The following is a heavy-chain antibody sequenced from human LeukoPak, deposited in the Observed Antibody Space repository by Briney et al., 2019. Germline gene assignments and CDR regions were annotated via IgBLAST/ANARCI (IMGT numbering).Heavy chain of an antibody. D-gene: IGHD3-22*01. CDR2: IYYSGST. Sequence: SETLSLTCTVSGGSISSYYWSWIRQPPGKGLEWIGYIYYSGSTNYNPSLKSRVTISVDTSKNQFSLKLSSVTAADTAVYYCARSLDSSGYTGGHWGQGTLVTVSS. CDR1: GGSISSYY. V-gene: IGHV4-59*01. CDR3: ARSLDSSGYTGGH. J-gene: IGHJ4*02.